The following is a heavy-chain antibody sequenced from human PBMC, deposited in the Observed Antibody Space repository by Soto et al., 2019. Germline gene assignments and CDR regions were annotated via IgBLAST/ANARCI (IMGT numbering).Heavy chain of an antibody. Sequence: EVQLVESGGGLVQPGRSLRLSCAASGFFFEDYAMHWVRQAPGKGLAWVSAISWNSGNIGYADSVKGRFTISRDNAKNYLYLQVNSLITEDTAFYFCAKDMRSSQGGSYAAELWGQGTLVTVSS. V-gene: IGHV3-9*01. D-gene: IGHD3-10*01. CDR1: GFFFEDYA. CDR3: AKDMRSSQGGSYAAEL. CDR2: ISWNSGNI. J-gene: IGHJ4*02.